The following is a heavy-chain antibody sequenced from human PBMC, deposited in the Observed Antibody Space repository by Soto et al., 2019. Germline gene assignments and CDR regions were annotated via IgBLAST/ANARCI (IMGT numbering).Heavy chain of an antibody. V-gene: IGHV3-23*01. J-gene: IGHJ4*02. CDR3: ATDYYYDSGSF. CDR2: IVGNGGAT. D-gene: IGHD3-10*01. Sequence: EVQMLETGGGLVQPGGSLRLSCAASGFTFSTFDMTWVRQAPGKGLEWVSGIVGNGGATFYADSVKGRFSISRDNSKNTLYLQMNNLRPEDTAVYYCATDYYYDSGSFWGQGTLVIVSS. CDR1: GFTFSTFD.